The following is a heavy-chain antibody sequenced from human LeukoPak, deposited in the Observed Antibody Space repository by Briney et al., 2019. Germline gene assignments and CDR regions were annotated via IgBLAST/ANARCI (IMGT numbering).Heavy chain of an antibody. CDR3: ARVRIVGATYDAFDT. CDR1: GFTFSTYA. Sequence: PGGSLRLSCAASGFTFSTYAMHWVRQAPGEGLEWVAVISYDGTTKYHADSVKGRFTISRDNSKNTLYLQMNTLRAEDTAVYYCARVRIVGATYDAFDTWGQGTMVTVSS. D-gene: IGHD1-26*01. CDR2: ISYDGTTK. V-gene: IGHV3-30-3*01. J-gene: IGHJ3*02.